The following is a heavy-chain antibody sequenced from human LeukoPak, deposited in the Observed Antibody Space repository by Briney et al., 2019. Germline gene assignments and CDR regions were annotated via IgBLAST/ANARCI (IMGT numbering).Heavy chain of an antibody. CDR3: ARRELLGYSYGLPTFNI. CDR2: IYSGGIYNDGTT. D-gene: IGHD5-18*01. CDR1: GFTVSSNY. J-gene: IGHJ3*02. Sequence: PGGSLRLSCAASGFTVSSNYMSWVRQAPGKGLEWVSVIYSGGIYNDGTTNYGDSVKGRFTISRDNSKNTLYLQMNSLRAEDTAVYYCARRELLGYSYGLPTFNIWGQGTTVTVSS. V-gene: IGHV3-66*04.